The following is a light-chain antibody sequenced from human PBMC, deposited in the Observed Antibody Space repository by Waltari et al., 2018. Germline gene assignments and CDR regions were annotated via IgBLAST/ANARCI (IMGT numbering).Light chain of an antibody. J-gene: IGLJ3*02. CDR1: GSDVGSYTL. V-gene: IGLV2-23*01. Sequence: QSALTQPASVSGFPGPSITIPCSGTGSDVGSYTLVSWYQKQPGKAPKLIIYEGSERPSGVSSRFSGAKSGDTASLTISGLQPEDEADYYCCSYAGSNSWVFGGGTKLTVL. CDR2: EGS. CDR3: CSYAGSNSWV.